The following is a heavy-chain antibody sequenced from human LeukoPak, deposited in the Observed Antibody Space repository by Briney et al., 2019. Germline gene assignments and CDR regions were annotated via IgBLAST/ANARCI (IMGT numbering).Heavy chain of an antibody. D-gene: IGHD6-13*01. CDR2: IFPGDSDS. CDR1: GYSFTSYW. V-gene: IGHV5-51*01. CDR3: AREYSSSWLYYFDY. J-gene: IGHJ4*02. Sequence: GESLKISCKGSGYSFTSYWIGWVRQMPGKGLEWMGIIFPGDSDSRYSPSFQGQVTMSADKSISTAYLQWSSLKASDTAMYYCAREYSSSWLYYFDYWGQGTLVTVSS.